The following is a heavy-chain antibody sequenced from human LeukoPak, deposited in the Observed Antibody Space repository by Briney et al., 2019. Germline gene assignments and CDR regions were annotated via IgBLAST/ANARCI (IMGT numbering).Heavy chain of an antibody. D-gene: IGHD6-6*01. J-gene: IGHJ4*02. CDR1: GFTFSSYW. Sequence: PGGSLRLSCAASGFTFSSYWMSWVRQAPGKGLEWVANIKQDGSEKYYLDSVKGRFTISRDNAKNSLYLQMNSLRAEDTAVYYCARVLRESSSSDYYFDYWGQGTLVTVSS. CDR2: IKQDGSEK. V-gene: IGHV3-7*01. CDR3: ARVLRESSSSDYYFDY.